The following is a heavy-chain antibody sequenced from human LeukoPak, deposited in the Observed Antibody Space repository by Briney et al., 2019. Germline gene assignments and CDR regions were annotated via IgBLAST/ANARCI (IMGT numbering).Heavy chain of an antibody. J-gene: IGHJ4*02. D-gene: IGHD3-22*01. CDR3: ARDGVFPDSDGYSFDY. Sequence: PSETLSLTCTVSGGSISSSSYYWGWIRQPPGKGLEWIGSIYYSGSTYYKPSLKSRVTISVDTSKNQFSLKLSSVTAADTAVYYCARDGVFPDSDGYSFDYWGQGTLVTVSS. CDR2: IYYSGST. V-gene: IGHV4-39*02. CDR1: GGSISSSSYY.